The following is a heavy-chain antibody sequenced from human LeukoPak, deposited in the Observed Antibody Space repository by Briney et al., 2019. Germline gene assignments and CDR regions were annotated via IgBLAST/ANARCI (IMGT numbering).Heavy chain of an antibody. V-gene: IGHV4-39*01. J-gene: IGHJ6*03. CDR2: IYYSGST. D-gene: IGHD3-22*01. CDR1: GGSISSSSYY. Sequence: SETLSLTCTVPGGSISSSSYYWGWIRHPPGKGLEWIGSIYYSGSTYYNPSLKSRVTISVDTSKNQFSLKLSSVTAADTAVYYCASPDPSSGYTYYMDVWGKGTTVTVSS. CDR3: ASPDPSSGYTYYMDV.